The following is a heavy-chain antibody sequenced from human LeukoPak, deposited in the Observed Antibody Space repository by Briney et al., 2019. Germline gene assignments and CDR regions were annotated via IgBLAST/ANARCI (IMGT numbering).Heavy chain of an antibody. D-gene: IGHD2-15*01. V-gene: IGHV4-34*01. J-gene: IGHJ4*02. Sequence: SETLSLTCAVYGGSFSGYYWSWIRQPPGKGLEWIGEINHSGSTNYNPSLKSRVTISVDTSKNQFSLKLSSVTAADTAVYHCARGRRGYCSGGSCYGPYYFDYWGQGTLVTVSS. CDR2: INHSGST. CDR1: GGSFSGYY. CDR3: ARGRRGYCSGGSCYGPYYFDY.